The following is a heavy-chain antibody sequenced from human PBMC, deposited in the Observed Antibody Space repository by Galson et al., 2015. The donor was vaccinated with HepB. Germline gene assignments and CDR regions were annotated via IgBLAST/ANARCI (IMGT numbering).Heavy chain of an antibody. V-gene: IGHV3-23*01. CDR2: ISGSGGNT. CDR1: GFTFSNYA. D-gene: IGHD6-19*01. Sequence: SLRLSCAASGFTFSNYAMGWVRQAPGKGLEWVSGISGSGGNTYYADSVKGRFTISRDNSKYTLYLQMNSLRAKDTAVYYCAKVSTSGWYSDWFDPWGQGTLVTVSS. CDR3: AKVSTSGWYSDWFDP. J-gene: IGHJ5*02.